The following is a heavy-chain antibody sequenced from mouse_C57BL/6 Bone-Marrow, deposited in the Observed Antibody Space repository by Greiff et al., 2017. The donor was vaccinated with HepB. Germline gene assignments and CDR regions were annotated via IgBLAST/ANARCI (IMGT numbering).Heavy chain of an antibody. CDR3: ARSEVYYGSTHYYAMDY. J-gene: IGHJ4*01. V-gene: IGHV1-54*01. D-gene: IGHD1-1*01. Sequence: QVQLQQSGAELVRPGTSVKVSCKASGYAFTNYLIEWVKQRPGQGLEWIGVINPGSGGTNYNEKFKGKATLTADKSASTAYMQLSSLTSEDSAVYFCARSEVYYGSTHYYAMDYWGKGTSVTVSS. CDR1: GYAFTNYL. CDR2: INPGSGGT.